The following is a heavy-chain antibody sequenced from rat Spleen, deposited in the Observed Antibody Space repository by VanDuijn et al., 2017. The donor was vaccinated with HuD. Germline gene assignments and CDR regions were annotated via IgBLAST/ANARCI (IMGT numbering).Heavy chain of an antibody. CDR2: IGPSGDNT. V-gene: IGHV5-25*01. D-gene: IGHD2-7*01. J-gene: IGHJ3*01. CDR1: GFTFSNFD. Sequence: EVQLVESGGGLVQPGRSLKLSCAASGFTFSNFDMAWVRQAPTKGLEWVASIGPSGDNTYYRDSVKGRFTVSRDNAKSTLYLQMDSLGSEDTATYYCATAGSRISRFAYWGQGTLVTVSS. CDR3: ATAGSRISRFAY.